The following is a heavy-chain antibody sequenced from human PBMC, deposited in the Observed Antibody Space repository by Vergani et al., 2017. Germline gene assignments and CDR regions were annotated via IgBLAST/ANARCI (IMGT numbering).Heavy chain of an antibody. CDR3: ARETSGWTHYFAY. CDR2: IKQDGSEK. J-gene: IGHJ4*02. V-gene: IGHV3-7*03. D-gene: IGHD6-19*01. Sequence: EVQLVESGGGLVQPGGSLRLSCAASGFSFSSYWMSWVRQAPGKGLEWVANIKQDGSEKSYVDSVKGRFSISRDNAKNSLYLQMNSLRAEDTAVYYCARETSGWTHYFAYWGQGTLVTVSS. CDR1: GFSFSSYW.